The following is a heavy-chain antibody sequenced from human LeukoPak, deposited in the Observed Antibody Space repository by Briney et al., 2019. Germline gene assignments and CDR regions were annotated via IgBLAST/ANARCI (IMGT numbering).Heavy chain of an antibody. CDR1: VFTFSTYV. CDR2: ISSSGGTT. D-gene: IGHD5-24*01. J-gene: IGHJ4*02. Sequence: PGGPLRLSCAASVFTFSTYVVNWVPQAPGKGLEWVSAISSSGGTTYYADSVKGRFSISRDNSKNTLYLRMNSLRAEDTAIYYCAKDRNAWPTNFDSWGQGTLVTVSA. V-gene: IGHV3-23*01. CDR3: AKDRNAWPTNFDS.